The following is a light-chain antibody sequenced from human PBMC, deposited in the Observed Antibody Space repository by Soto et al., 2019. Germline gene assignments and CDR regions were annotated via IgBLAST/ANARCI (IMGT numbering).Light chain of an antibody. V-gene: IGKV3-20*01. CDR3: QHYYGTSPIA. J-gene: IGKJ5*01. CDR2: SAS. CDR1: QSGSTR. Sequence: GSGATLSCRASQSGSTRLAWYQHRSGQAPRLLISSASIRATGIPDRFSGSGSGTDFTLTISRLEPEDFALYYCQHYYGTSPIAFGQGTRLEIK.